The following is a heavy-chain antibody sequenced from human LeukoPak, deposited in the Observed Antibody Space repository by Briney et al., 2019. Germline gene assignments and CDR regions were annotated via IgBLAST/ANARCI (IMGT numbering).Heavy chain of an antibody. D-gene: IGHD2-2*01. CDR3: ARTPPKHCSSTSCYHFDY. Sequence: ASVKVSCKASGYTFTGYYMHWVRQAPGQGLEWMGWINPNSGGTNYAQKFQGRVTMTRDTSISTAYMELSRLRSDDTAVYYCARTPPKHCSSTSCYHFDYWGQGTLVTVSS. CDR1: GYTFTGYY. J-gene: IGHJ4*02. CDR2: INPNSGGT. V-gene: IGHV1-2*02.